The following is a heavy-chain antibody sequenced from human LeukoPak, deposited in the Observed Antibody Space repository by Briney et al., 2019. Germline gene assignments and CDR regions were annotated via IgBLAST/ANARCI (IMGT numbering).Heavy chain of an antibody. CDR3: ARGQEGYSYGYDFDY. CDR1: GGSFSGYY. CDR2: INHSGST. Sequence: SETLSLTCAVYGGSFSGYYWSWIRQPPGKGLEWIGEINHSGSTNYNPSLKSRVPISVDTSKNQFSLKLSSVTAADTAVYYCARGQEGYSYGYDFDYWGQGTLVTVSS. D-gene: IGHD5-18*01. J-gene: IGHJ4*02. V-gene: IGHV4-34*01.